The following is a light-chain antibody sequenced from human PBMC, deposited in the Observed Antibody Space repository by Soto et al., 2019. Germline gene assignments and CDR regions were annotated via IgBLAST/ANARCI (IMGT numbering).Light chain of an antibody. J-gene: IGLJ2*01. CDR2: GNS. CDR1: SSNIGAGYD. V-gene: IGLV1-40*01. Sequence: QAVVTQPPSVSGAPGQRVTISCTGSSSNIGAGYDVHWYQQLPGTAPKRLMYGNSNRPSGVPDRFSGSKSGTSASLAITGLLAEDEADYYCQSYDSSLSVVFGGGTKLTVL. CDR3: QSYDSSLSVV.